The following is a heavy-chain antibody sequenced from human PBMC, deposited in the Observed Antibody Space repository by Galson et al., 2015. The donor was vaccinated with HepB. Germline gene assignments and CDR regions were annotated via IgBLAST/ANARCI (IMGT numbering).Heavy chain of an antibody. J-gene: IGHJ4*02. D-gene: IGHD6-19*01. CDR3: AIQQWLVSDFDY. Sequence: SLRLSCAASGVTFSSYSMHWVRQAPGKGLEWVAVVSSDGSNKYYADSVKGRFTISRDNSKNTLFLRMSSLRSEDTAVYYCAIQQWLVSDFDYWGQGTLVTVSS. V-gene: IGHV3-33*08. CDR2: VSSDGSNK. CDR1: GVTFSSYS.